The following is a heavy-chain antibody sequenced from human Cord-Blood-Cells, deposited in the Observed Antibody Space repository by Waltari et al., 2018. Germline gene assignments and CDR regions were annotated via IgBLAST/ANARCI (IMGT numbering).Heavy chain of an antibody. CDR2: IKQDGSEK. Sequence: EVQLVESGGGLVQPGGYLRLSCAASGFTFSSYWMTGVRQAPGKGLEWVANIKQDGSEKYYVDSVKGRFTISRDNAKNSLYLQMNSLRAEDTAVYYCASTNDAFDIWGQGTMVTVSS. J-gene: IGHJ3*02. CDR3: ASTNDAFDI. CDR1: GFTFSSYW. V-gene: IGHV3-7*01. D-gene: IGHD2-8*01.